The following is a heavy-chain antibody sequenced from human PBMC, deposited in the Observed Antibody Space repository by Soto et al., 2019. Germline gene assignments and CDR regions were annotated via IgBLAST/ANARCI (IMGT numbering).Heavy chain of an antibody. Sequence: ASVKVSCKASGYTFTSYDINWVRQAPGQGLEWMGWMNPYNGNTGYAQDFQGRVTMTRNTSINTAYMELRSLRSDETAEYNCERGPGALGYFDYGAQGPLVPVSS. V-gene: IGHV1-8*01. CDR3: ERGPGALGYFDY. J-gene: IGHJ4*02. CDR1: GYTFTSYD. CDR2: MNPYNGNT. D-gene: IGHD3-10*01.